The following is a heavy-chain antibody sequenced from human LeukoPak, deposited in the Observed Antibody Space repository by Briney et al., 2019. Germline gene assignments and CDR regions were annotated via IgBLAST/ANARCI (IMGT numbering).Heavy chain of an antibody. J-gene: IGHJ4*02. CDR2: ISSSSSYI. D-gene: IGHD1-26*01. Sequence: GGSLRLSCAASGFTFSSYSMNWVRQAPGKGLEWVSSISSSSSYIYYADSVKGRYTISRDNAKNSLYLQMNSLRAEDTAVYYCARDVEATNFDYWGQGTLVTVSS. V-gene: IGHV3-21*01. CDR3: ARDVEATNFDY. CDR1: GFTFSSYS.